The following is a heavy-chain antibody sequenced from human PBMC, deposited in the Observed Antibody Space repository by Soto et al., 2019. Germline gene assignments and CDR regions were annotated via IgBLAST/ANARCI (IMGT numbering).Heavy chain of an antibody. J-gene: IGHJ4*02. Sequence: ASVKVSCKASGYTFTSYYTHWVRQAPGQGLEWMGIINPSGGSTSYAQKFQGRVTMTRDTSTSTVYMELSSLRSEDTAVYYCARVYCSGGSCYSVDYWGQGTLVTVSX. CDR3: ARVYCSGGSCYSVDY. V-gene: IGHV1-46*03. D-gene: IGHD2-15*01. CDR2: INPSGGST. CDR1: GYTFTSYY.